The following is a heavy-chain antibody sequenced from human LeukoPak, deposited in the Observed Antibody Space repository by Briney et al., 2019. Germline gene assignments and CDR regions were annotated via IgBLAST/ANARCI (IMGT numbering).Heavy chain of an antibody. J-gene: IGHJ1*01. CDR1: GGSFSGYY. Sequence: SETLSLTCAVYGGSFSGYYWSWIRQPPGKGLEWIGYIYYSGSTNYNPSLKSRVTISVDTSKNQFSLKLSSVTAADTAVYYCASYDSSGYYPLRHWGQGTLVTVSS. CDR3: ASYDSSGYYPLRH. CDR2: IYYSGST. D-gene: IGHD3-22*01. V-gene: IGHV4-59*01.